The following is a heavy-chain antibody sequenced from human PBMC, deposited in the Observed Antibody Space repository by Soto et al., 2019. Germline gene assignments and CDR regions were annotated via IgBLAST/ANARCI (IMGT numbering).Heavy chain of an antibody. CDR1: RYTFTSHG. CDR2: ISTFNGKT. CDR3: ARLLTEGATFREDAFDL. Sequence: QIQLVQSGGDVKTPGASVKVSCTTSRYTFTSHGIAWVRQAPGQGLEGMGWISTFNGKTDYAQKFQGRVTMTADTITSTVHMELRSLRSDDTSVYYCARLLTEGATFREDAFDLWGPGTKVTVSS. D-gene: IGHD3-9*01. J-gene: IGHJ3*01. V-gene: IGHV1-18*01.